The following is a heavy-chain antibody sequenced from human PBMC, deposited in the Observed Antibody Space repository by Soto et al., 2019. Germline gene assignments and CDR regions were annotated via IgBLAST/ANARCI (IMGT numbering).Heavy chain of an antibody. V-gene: IGHV1-46*01. CDR2: INPSGGST. CDR1: GYTFTSYY. D-gene: IGHD3-3*01. J-gene: IGHJ6*02. Sequence: ASVKVFCKASGYTFTSYYMHWVRQAPGQGLEWMGIINPSGGSTSYAQKFQGRVTMTRDTSTSTVYMELSSLRSEDTAVYYCARDLGVLRFLEWLQRRDYYGMDVWGHGTTVTVSS. CDR3: ARDLGVLRFLEWLQRRDYYGMDV.